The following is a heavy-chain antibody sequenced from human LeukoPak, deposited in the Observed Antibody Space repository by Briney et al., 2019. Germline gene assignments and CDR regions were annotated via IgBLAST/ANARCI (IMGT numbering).Heavy chain of an antibody. D-gene: IGHD1-26*01. CDR2: IDPSVSYT. J-gene: IGHJ3*02. V-gene: IGHV5-10-1*01. Sequence: GESLKISCKGSGYSFTSYWIYWVRQMSGKGLEWMGTIDPSVSYTKISRSFQAHVTSSADKSISTAYLQWSSLKASDTAMYYCARGIGSDSFDIWGQGTMVTVSS. CDR3: ARGIGSDSFDI. CDR1: GYSFTSYW.